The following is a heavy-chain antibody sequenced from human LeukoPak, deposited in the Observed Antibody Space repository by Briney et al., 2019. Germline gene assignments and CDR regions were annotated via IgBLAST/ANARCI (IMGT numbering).Heavy chain of an antibody. D-gene: IGHD6-19*01. V-gene: IGHV3-30*18. CDR2: ISYDGSNK. CDR3: AKDATRTSGWYYFDY. Sequence: PGRSLRLSCAASGFAFSSYGVHWVRQAPGKGLEWVAVISYDGSNKYYADSVKGRFTISRDNSKNTLSLQLNSLRADDTAVYYCAKDATRTSGWYYFDYWGQGTLVTVSS. J-gene: IGHJ4*02. CDR1: GFAFSSYG.